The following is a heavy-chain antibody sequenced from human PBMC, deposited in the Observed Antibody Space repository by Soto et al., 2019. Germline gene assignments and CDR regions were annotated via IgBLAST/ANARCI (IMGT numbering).Heavy chain of an antibody. D-gene: IGHD2-2*01. CDR1: GGSISSGGYY. J-gene: IGHJ3*02. V-gene: IGHV4-31*03. CDR3: AREEGYCSSTSCYGHNAFDI. Sequence: PSETLSLTCTVSGGSISSGGYYWSWIRQHPGKGLEWIGYIYYSGSTYYNPSLKSRVTISVDTSKNQFSLKLSSVTAADTAVYYFAREEGYCSSTSCYGHNAFDIWGQGTMVTVSS. CDR2: IYYSGST.